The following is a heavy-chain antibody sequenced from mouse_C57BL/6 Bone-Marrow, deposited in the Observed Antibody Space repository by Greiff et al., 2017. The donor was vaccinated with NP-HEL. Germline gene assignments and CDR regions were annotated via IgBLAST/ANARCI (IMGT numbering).Heavy chain of an antibody. V-gene: IGHV1-81*01. CDR1: GYTFTSYG. CDR2: IYPRSGNT. CDR3: ARSSDYIAY. D-gene: IGHD2-4*01. Sequence: QVHVKQSGAELARPGASVKLSCKASGYTFTSYGISWVKQRTRQGLEWIGEIYPRSGNTYYNEKFKGKATLTADKSSSTAYMELRSLTSEDSAVYFCARSSDYIAYWGQGTLVTVSA. J-gene: IGHJ3*01.